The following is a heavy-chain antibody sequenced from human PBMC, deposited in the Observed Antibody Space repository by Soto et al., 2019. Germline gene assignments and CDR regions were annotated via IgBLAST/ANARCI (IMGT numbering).Heavy chain of an antibody. D-gene: IGHD3-3*01. CDR3: PRGGYYDFWPTRQAFDI. Sequence: SETRSLSXAVTGGSISSSNWWSWVPQPPGKGLEWIGEIYHSGSANYNPSLKIRVTISVDKSNNQFSLKVRSVPAEDTAVYYCPRGGYYDFWPTRQAFDIWRQGTLVTVS. J-gene: IGHJ3*02. V-gene: IGHV4-4*02. CDR2: IYHSGSA. CDR1: GGSISSSNW.